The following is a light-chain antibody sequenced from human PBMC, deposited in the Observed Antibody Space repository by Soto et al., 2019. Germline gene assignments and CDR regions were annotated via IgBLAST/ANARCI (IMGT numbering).Light chain of an antibody. CDR2: WAS. CDR3: QQYYSSPLT. Sequence: DIVMTQSPDSLAVSLGERATINCKSSQSLLHSSNNKNYLAWYQQTPGQPPKLLIYWASTRESGVPDRFSGSGSGTDFTLTISSLQAEDVAVYYCQQYYSSPLTFGGGTKVEIK. V-gene: IGKV4-1*01. J-gene: IGKJ4*01. CDR1: QSLLHSSNNKNY.